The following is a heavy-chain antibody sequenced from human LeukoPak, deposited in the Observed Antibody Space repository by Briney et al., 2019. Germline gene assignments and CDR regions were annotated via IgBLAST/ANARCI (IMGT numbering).Heavy chain of an antibody. D-gene: IGHD5-12*01. J-gene: IGHJ5*02. Sequence: PGGSLRLSCAASGFTFSRYGIHWVRQAPGKGLEWVSFIRYDGSNKYYADSVKGRFTISRDNSKNSLYLQMNSLRAEDTAVYYCARGRGVATIHWFDPWGQGTLVTVSS. CDR3: ARGRGVATIHWFDP. V-gene: IGHV3-30*02. CDR1: GFTFSRYG. CDR2: IRYDGSNK.